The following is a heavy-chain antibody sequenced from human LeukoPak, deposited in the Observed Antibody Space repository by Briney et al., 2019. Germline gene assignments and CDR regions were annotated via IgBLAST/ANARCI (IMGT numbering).Heavy chain of an antibody. CDR3: ARGDYVEGATAY. D-gene: IGHD1-26*01. CDR1: GASISSTDYY. V-gene: IGHV4-39*07. J-gene: IGHJ4*02. CDR2: IYSSGRA. Sequence: PSETLSLTCSVSGASISSTDYYWGWIRQTPEKGLEWIGSIYSSGRAYYNPSLKSRVTMSLDKSSNQFSLRLISATVADTAVYYCARGDYVEGATAYRGQGILVAVSS.